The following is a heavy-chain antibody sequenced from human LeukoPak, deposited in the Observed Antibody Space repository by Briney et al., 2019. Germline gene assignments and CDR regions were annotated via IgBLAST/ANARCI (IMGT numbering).Heavy chain of an antibody. D-gene: IGHD6-6*01. Sequence: GGSLRLSCAASGFTFSSYWMHWVRQAPGKGLVWVSRINTDGSSTNYADSVKGRFAISRDNAKNTLYLQMNSLRAEDTAVYYCARGLPGHTSSMGYYPRRTYYYYMDVWGKGTTVTVSS. CDR1: GFTFSSYW. CDR3: ARGLPGHTSSMGYYPRRTYYYYMDV. J-gene: IGHJ6*03. CDR2: INTDGSST. V-gene: IGHV3-74*01.